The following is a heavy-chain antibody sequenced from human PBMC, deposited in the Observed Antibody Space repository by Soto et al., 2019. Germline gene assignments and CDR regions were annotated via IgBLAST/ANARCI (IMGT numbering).Heavy chain of an antibody. CDR1: GYTFTSYY. Sequence: ASVKVSCKASGYTFTSYYMHWVRQAPGQGLEWMGIINPSGGSTSYAQKFQGRVTMTRDTSTSIVYMELSSLRSEDTAVYYCARDGGPYSSSSRWFDPWGQGTLVTVSS. D-gene: IGHD6-6*01. J-gene: IGHJ5*02. CDR2: INPSGGST. V-gene: IGHV1-46*01. CDR3: ARDGGPYSSSSRWFDP.